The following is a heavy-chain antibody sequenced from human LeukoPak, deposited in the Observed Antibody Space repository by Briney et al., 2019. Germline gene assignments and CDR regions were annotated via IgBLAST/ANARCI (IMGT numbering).Heavy chain of an antibody. CDR3: ARSGDIAVAGSSLDY. CDR2: IYPGDSDT. V-gene: IGHV5-51*01. D-gene: IGHD6-19*01. J-gene: IGHJ4*02. Sequence: GESLQISCKGSGYSFTSYWIGWVRQMPGKGLEWTGIIYPGDSDTRYSPSFQGQVTISADKSISTAYLQWSSLKASDTAMYYCARSGDIAVAGSSLDYWGQGTLVTVSS. CDR1: GYSFTSYW.